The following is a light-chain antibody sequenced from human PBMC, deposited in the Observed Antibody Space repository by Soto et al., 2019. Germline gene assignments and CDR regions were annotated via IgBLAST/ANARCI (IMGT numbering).Light chain of an antibody. J-gene: IGLJ3*02. CDR3: CSYAGSYTWV. Sequence: QSALTQPRSVSGSPGQSVTISCTGSSSDVGGYNYVSWYQQHPGKAPKVIIYDVTKRPSGVPDRFSGSKSGNTASLTISGLQAEDEADYYCCSYAGSYTWVFGGGTQLTVL. V-gene: IGLV2-11*01. CDR1: SSDVGGYNY. CDR2: DVT.